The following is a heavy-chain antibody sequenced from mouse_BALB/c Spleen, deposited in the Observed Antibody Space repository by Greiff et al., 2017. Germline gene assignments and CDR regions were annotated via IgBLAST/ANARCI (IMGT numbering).Heavy chain of an antibody. Sequence: EVKVVESGGGLVKPGGSLKLSCAASGFAFSSYDMSWVRQTPEKRLEWVAYISSGGGSTYYPDTVKGRFTISRDNAKNTLYLQMSSLKSEDTAMYYCARHLGDWGQGTTLTVSS. V-gene: IGHV5-12-1*01. D-gene: IGHD3-3*01. CDR1: GFAFSSYD. CDR3: ARHLGD. CDR2: ISSGGGST. J-gene: IGHJ2*01.